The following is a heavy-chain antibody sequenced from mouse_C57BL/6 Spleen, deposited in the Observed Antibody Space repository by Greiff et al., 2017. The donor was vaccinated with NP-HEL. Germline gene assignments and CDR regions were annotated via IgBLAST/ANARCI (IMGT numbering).Heavy chain of an antibody. V-gene: IGHV1-85*01. J-gene: IGHJ2*01. CDR2: IYPRDGST. Sequence: QVQLKESGPELVKPGASVKLSCKASGYTFTSYDINWVKQRPGQGLEWIGWIYPRDGSTKYNEKFKGKATLTVDTSSSTAYMELHSLTSEDSAVYFCARKGDNYYGSSYFDYWGQGTTLTVSS. CDR3: ARKGDNYYGSSYFDY. D-gene: IGHD1-1*01. CDR1: GYTFTSYD.